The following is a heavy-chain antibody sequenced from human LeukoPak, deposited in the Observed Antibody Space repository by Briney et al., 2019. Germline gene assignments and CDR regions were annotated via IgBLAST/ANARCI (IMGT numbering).Heavy chain of an antibody. Sequence: PVGSLRLFCAASGFTFSDHYMDWVRQAPGKGLEWVGRIRNKANSYTTEYAASVKGRFTISRDDSKNSLYLQMNSLKCEDTAVYYCAREWDSGSYYLGYFDYWGQGTLVTVSS. J-gene: IGHJ4*02. V-gene: IGHV3-72*01. CDR2: IRNKANSYTT. D-gene: IGHD1-26*01. CDR3: AREWDSGSYYLGYFDY. CDR1: GFTFSDHY.